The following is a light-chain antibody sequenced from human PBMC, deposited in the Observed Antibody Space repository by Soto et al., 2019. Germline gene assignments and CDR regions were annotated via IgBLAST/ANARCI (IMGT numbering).Light chain of an antibody. V-gene: IGLV2-14*01. Sequence: QSALTQPASVSGSPGQSITISCTGTSSDVGGYNYVSWYQQHPGKAPKLMIYDVSNRSSGVSNRFSGSKYGNTAALTISGLQDEDEDDYYCSSYTSSSTLVVFGGGTKLTVL. J-gene: IGLJ2*01. CDR2: DVS. CDR3: SSYTSSSTLVV. CDR1: SSDVGGYNY.